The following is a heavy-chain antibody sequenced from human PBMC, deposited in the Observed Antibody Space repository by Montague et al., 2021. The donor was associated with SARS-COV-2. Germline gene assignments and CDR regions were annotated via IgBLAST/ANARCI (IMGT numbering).Heavy chain of an antibody. V-gene: IGHV2-5*02. D-gene: IGHD6-13*01. J-gene: IGHJ1*01. Sequence: PALVKPTQTLTLTCTFSGFSLSTSGVGVGWIRQPPGKALEWLALIYWDDDKRYSPSLKSRLTITKDTPKNQVVLTMTNMDPVDTATYYCAHRRIAAAAGYFQHWGQGTLVTVSS. CDR1: GFSLSTSGVG. CDR2: IYWDDDK. CDR3: AHRRIAAAAGYFQH.